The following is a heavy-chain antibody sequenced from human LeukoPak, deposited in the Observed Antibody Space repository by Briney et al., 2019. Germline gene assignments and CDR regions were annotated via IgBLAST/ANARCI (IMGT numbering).Heavy chain of an antibody. CDR1: GFTFSSYW. V-gene: IGHV3-74*01. D-gene: IGHD6-13*01. CDR2: INSDGSST. Sequence: VGSLRLSSAASGFTFSSYWVHWVRQAPGKGLGWVSRINSDGSSTSYADSVKGRFTISRDNAKNTLYLQMNSLRAEDTAVYYCARDPGSWFDYWGQGTLVTVSS. J-gene: IGHJ4*02. CDR3: ARDPGSWFDY.